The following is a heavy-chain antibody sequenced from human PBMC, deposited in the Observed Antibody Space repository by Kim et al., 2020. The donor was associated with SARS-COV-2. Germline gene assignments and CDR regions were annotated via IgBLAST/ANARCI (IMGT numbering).Heavy chain of an antibody. CDR1: GFAFSSYW. Sequence: GGSLRLSCAASGFAFSSYWMSWARQAPGKGLEWVANIKEDGSETNYADSVRGRFTISRDNAKNSLYLQISSLKAEDTAVYYCTSPSGVSNQGLHYWGQGTLVTVSS. D-gene: IGHD2-15*01. J-gene: IGHJ4*02. CDR2: IKEDGSET. CDR3: TSPSGVSNQGLHY. V-gene: IGHV3-7*01.